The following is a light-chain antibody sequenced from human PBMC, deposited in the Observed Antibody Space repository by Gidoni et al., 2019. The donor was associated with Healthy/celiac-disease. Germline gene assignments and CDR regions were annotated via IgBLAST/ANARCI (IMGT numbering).Light chain of an antibody. CDR2: GAS. J-gene: IGKJ2*01. CDR1: QSVSSSY. V-gene: IGKV3-20*01. Sequence: IVLTQSPGTLSLSPGERATLSCRASQSVSSSYLAWYQQKPGQAPRLLIYGASSRATGIPDRFSGRGSGTDFTLTISRLEPEDFAVYYRQQYGSSPVTFGQGTKLEIK. CDR3: QQYGSSPVT.